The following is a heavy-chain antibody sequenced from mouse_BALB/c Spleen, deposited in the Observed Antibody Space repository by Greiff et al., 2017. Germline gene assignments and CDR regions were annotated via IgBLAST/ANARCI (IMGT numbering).Heavy chain of an antibody. CDR2: ISSGGSYT. J-gene: IGHJ2*01. CDR3: TSYYYGSSYHFDY. CDR1: GFTFSSYT. V-gene: IGHV5-6-4*01. D-gene: IGHD1-1*01. Sequence: EVKLVESGGGLVKPGGSLKLSCAASGFTFSSYTMSWVRQTPEKRLEWVATISSGGSYTYYPDSVKGRFTISRDNAKNTLYLQMSSRKSEDTAMYYCTSYYYGSSYHFDYWGQGTTLTVSS.